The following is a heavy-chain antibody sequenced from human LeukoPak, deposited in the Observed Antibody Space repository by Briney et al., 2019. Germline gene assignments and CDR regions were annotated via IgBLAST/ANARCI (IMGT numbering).Heavy chain of an antibody. CDR2: IKQDGGEK. J-gene: IGHJ4*02. Sequence: PGGSLRLSCAGSAFTFSSYWMSWVRQAPGKGLEWVANIKQDGGEKYYVDSVKGRFTISRDNAKNSLYLQMNSLRAEDTAVYYCARAGNYYGSGSYYYFDYWGQGTLVTVSS. CDR3: ARAGNYYGSGSYYYFDY. D-gene: IGHD3-10*01. V-gene: IGHV3-7*01. CDR1: AFTFSSYW.